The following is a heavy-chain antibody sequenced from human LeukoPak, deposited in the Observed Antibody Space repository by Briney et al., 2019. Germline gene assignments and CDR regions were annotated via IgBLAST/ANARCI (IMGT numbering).Heavy chain of an antibody. CDR3: ARGIRSYDFWSGYFRDYYMDV. J-gene: IGHJ6*03. CDR1: GGSFSGYY. CDR2: INHSGST. Sequence: PSENLSLTCAVYGGSFSGYYWSWIRQPPGKGLEWIGEINHSGSTNYNPSLKSRVTISVDTSKNQFSLKLSSVTAADTAVYYCARGIRSYDFWSGYFRDYYMDVWGQGTTVTVSS. V-gene: IGHV4-34*01. D-gene: IGHD3-3*01.